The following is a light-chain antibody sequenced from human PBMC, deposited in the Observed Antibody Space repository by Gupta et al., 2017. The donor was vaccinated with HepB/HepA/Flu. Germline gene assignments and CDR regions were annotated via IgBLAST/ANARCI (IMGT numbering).Light chain of an antibody. CDR3: MQGLQSPS. V-gene: IGKV2-28*01. J-gene: IGKJ2*01. CDR1: QSLLHKNGYNY. Sequence: DIVMTQSPLSLPVTPGEPASISCRSSQSLLHKNGYNYLNWYLQKSGQSPQLLIHLGSIRASGVPDRFSGSGSGTDFTLKISRVEAEDVGVYYCMQGLQSPSFGQGTKLEIK. CDR2: LGS.